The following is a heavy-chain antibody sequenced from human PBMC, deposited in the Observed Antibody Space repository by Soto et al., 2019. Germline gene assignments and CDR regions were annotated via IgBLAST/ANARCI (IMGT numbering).Heavy chain of an antibody. Sequence: GASVKVXXKXSGYTFTSXAVXXXXXXRGQRLEWIGWIVVGSGNTNYAQKFQERVTITRDMSTSTAYMELSSLRSEDTAVYYCAASSPSGWELLLHWGQGTLVTSPQ. CDR3: AASSPSGWELLLH. CDR2: IVVGSGNT. J-gene: IGHJ4*02. CDR1: GYTFTSXA. V-gene: IGHV1-58*01. D-gene: IGHD1-26*01.